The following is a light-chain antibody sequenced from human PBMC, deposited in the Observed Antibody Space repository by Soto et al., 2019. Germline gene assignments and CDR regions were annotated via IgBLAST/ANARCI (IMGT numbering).Light chain of an antibody. Sequence: EIVLTQSPATLSLSPGERATLSCRASQSVSSNLAWYQQKPGQAPRLLIYGASTRATGIPARFSGSGSGTEFTLTISSLQSEDFAVYFCQQYYNWPRTFGQGTKVDI. CDR2: GAS. CDR3: QQYYNWPRT. V-gene: IGKV3-15*01. J-gene: IGKJ1*01. CDR1: QSVSSN.